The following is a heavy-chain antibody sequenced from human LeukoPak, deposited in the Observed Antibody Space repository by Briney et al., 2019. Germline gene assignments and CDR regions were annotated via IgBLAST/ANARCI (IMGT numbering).Heavy chain of an antibody. Sequence: ASVKVSCKASGYTFTGYYMHWVRQAPGQGLEWMGWINPNSGGTNYVQKFQGRVTMTRDTSISTAYMELSRLRSEDTAVYYCARGVSKLYSGSYYWGQGTLVTVSS. J-gene: IGHJ4*02. CDR2: INPNSGGT. V-gene: IGHV1-2*02. CDR3: ARGVSKLYSGSYY. CDR1: GYTFTGYY. D-gene: IGHD1-26*01.